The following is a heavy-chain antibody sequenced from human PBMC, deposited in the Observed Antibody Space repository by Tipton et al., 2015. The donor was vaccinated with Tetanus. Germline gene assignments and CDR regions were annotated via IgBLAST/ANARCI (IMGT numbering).Heavy chain of an antibody. CDR2: SWYDGTDK. CDR3: GREAVCRGGSCFSGDFDT. CDR1: GFIFSSYG. J-gene: IGHJ4*02. V-gene: IGHV3-33*01. D-gene: IGHD2-15*01. Sequence: SLRLSCAASGFIFSSYGIHWVRQAPGKGLEWVAVSWYDGTDKYYADSVKGRFTISRDNSKNTLYLQMNSLRAGDTAVFYCGREAVCRGGSCFSGDFDTWGQGPQVTVPS.